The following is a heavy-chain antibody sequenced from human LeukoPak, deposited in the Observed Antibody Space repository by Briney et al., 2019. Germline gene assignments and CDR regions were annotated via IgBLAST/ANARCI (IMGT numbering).Heavy chain of an antibody. CDR2: MYSGGTT. J-gene: IGHJ5*02. D-gene: IGHD3-16*01. CDR3: VRDKGDDVGHT. Sequence: GGSLRLSCAAPGVTVRGNYMSWVRQAPGKGLEWVSVMYSGGTTFHADSVKGRFTISRDNSKNTLYLQMNRLRAEDTAVYYCVRDKGDDVGHTWGQGTPVTVSS. V-gene: IGHV3-66*01. CDR1: GVTVRGNY.